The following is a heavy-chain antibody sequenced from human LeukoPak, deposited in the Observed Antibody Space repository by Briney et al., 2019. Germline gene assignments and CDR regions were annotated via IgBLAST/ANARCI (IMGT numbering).Heavy chain of an antibody. CDR2: IYYSGST. J-gene: IGHJ6*03. Sequence: SETLSLTCTVSGGSISSYYWSWIRQPPGKGLEWIGYIYYSGSTNYHPSLKSRVTISVDTSKNQFSLKLSSVTAADTAVYYCARAPGRVRGALLYYYMDVWGKGTTVTVSS. V-gene: IGHV4-59*01. CDR1: GGSISSYY. D-gene: IGHD3-10*01. CDR3: ARAPGRVRGALLYYYMDV.